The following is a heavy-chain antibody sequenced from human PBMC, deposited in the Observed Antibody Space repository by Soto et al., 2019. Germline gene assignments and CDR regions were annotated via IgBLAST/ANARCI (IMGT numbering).Heavy chain of an antibody. CDR1: GYIFNTYW. CDR3: ARQYSGRAY. CDR2: IYPADSDT. J-gene: IGHJ4*02. D-gene: IGHD1-26*01. Sequence: PGESLKISYKASGYIFNTYWIGWVRQMPGKGLEWMGIIYPADSDTRYSPSFQGQVTISADKSVSTAYLQWSSLKASDSAIYYSARQYSGRAYWGQGTLVTVSS. V-gene: IGHV5-51*01.